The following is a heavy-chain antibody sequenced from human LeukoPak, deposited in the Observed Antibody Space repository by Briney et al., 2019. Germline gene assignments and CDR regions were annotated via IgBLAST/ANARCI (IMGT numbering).Heavy chain of an antibody. V-gene: IGHV1-2*02. D-gene: IGHD6-13*01. J-gene: IGHJ5*02. CDR3: ARDQRQQLILGWLDP. Sequence: ASVKVSCKTSGYTFIGFYIHWVRQAPGQGLEWMGWINPYGGGTHYAQKFQGRVTMTRDTSVTTAYMELSSLTSDDTAVYYCARDQRQQLILGWLDPWGQGTLVTVSS. CDR1: GYTFIGFY. CDR2: INPYGGGT.